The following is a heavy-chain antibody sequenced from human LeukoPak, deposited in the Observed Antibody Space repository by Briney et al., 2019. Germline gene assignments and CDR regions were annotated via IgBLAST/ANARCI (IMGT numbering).Heavy chain of an antibody. Sequence: SETLSLTCTVSTGSISNYHWSWIRQAAGKGLEWIGRIYPSGSTNYNPSLKSRVTISVDTSKNQFSLKLSSVTAADTAVYYCARDCVVNYYDSSGYQTMIAFDIWGQGTMVTVSS. CDR3: ARDCVVNYYDSSGYQTMIAFDI. D-gene: IGHD3-22*01. CDR2: IYPSGST. J-gene: IGHJ3*02. CDR1: TGSISNYH. V-gene: IGHV4-4*07.